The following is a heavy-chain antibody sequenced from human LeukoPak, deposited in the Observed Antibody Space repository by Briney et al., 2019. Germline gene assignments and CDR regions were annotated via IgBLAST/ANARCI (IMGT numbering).Heavy chain of an antibody. CDR2: ISWNSGSI. D-gene: IGHD6-19*01. CDR1: GFTFDDYA. CDR3: ARDRDSSGWYNYVYYFDY. Sequence: GGSLRLSCAASGFTFDDYAMHWVRQAPGKGLEWVSGISWNSGSIGYADSVKGRFTISRDNAKNSLYLQMNSLRAEDTAVYYCARDRDSSGWYNYVYYFDYWGREPWSPSPQ. V-gene: IGHV3-9*01. J-gene: IGHJ4*02.